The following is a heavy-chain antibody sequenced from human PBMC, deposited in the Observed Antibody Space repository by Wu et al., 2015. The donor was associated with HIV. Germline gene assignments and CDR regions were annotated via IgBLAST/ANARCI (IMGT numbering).Heavy chain of an antibody. CDR2: IIPNHGGA. CDR1: GGSFSRSG. Sequence: QVQLVQSGAEVKKPGSSVKVSCKASGGSFSRSGISWVRQAPGKGFEWMGRIIPNHGGANYAEKFEGRVTITADEATNTAYMELSSLRSEDTAVYYCARDRGSTVTWRMDVWGQGTTVTVSS. J-gene: IGHJ6*02. V-gene: IGHV1-69*11. D-gene: IGHD4-17*01. CDR3: ARDRGSTVTWRMDV.